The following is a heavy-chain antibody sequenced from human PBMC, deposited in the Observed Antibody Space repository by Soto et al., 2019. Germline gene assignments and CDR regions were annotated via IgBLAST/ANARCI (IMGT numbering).Heavy chain of an antibody. V-gene: IGHV4-30-2*06. CDR2: TYQSGSA. CDR1: GGSITSGGYS. CDR3: ARAFYGVDL. Sequence: PSETLSLTCTVSGGSITSGGYSWSWIRQSPGQGLEWIGYTYQSGSAFYNPSLKTRATILVDRSKNQFSLNLTSVTAADAAVYYCARAFYGVDLWGQGTTVTVYS. J-gene: IGHJ6*02.